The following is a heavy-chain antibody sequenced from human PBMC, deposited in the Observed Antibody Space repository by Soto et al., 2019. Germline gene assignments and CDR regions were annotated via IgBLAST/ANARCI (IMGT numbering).Heavy chain of an antibody. CDR3: ASQREFDAFDI. CDR2: IYYSGSA. D-gene: IGHD3-10*01. Sequence: PSETLSLTCTVSGGSISSSRYYWGWIRQPPGKGLEWIGSIYYSGSAYYNPSLKSRVSISVDTSKFSLKLKSVTAADTAVYYCASQREFDAFDIWGQGTMVTVSS. J-gene: IGHJ3*02. V-gene: IGHV4-39*01. CDR1: GGSISSSRYY.